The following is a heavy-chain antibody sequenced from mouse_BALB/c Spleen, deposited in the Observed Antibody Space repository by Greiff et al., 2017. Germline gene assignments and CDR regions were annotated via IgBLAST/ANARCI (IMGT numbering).Heavy chain of an antibody. D-gene: IGHD1-1*01. J-gene: IGHJ1*01. CDR1: GYTFTSYW. V-gene: IGHV1-5*01. CDR2: IYPGNSDT. Sequence: EVQRVESGTVLARPGASVKMSCKASGYTFTSYWMHWVKQRPGQGLEWIGAIYPGNSDTSYNQKFKGKAKLTAVTSTSTAYMELSSLTNEDSAVYYCTRNDYYGSEGYFDVWGAGTTVTVSS. CDR3: TRNDYYGSEGYFDV.